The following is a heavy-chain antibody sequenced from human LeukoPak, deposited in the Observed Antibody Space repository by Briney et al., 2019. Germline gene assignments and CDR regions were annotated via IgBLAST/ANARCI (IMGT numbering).Heavy chain of an antibody. J-gene: IGHJ4*02. CDR3: AKAESWYPYGSGSPPGY. V-gene: IGHV3-23*01. CDR2: ISGSGGST. CDR1: GFTFSSYA. Sequence: AGGSLRLSCAASGFTFSSYAMSWVRQAPGKGLEWVSAISGSGGSTYYADSVKGRFTISRDNSKNTLYLQMNSLRAEDTAVYYCAKAESWYPYGSGSPPGYWGRGTLVTVSS. D-gene: IGHD3-10*01.